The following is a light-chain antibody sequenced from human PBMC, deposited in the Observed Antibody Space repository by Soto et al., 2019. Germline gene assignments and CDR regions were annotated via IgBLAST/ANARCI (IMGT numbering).Light chain of an antibody. Sequence: EIVLTQSPATLSVSPGDRATLSCRASQSVGINLPWYQQKPGQAPRLLVYGASTKDTDLPARFSGRGSGTEFTLTISNLQSEDFAVYYCQQYYNCPRTFGQGTKVDIK. V-gene: IGKV3-15*01. CDR1: QSVGIN. J-gene: IGKJ1*01. CDR3: QQYYNCPRT. CDR2: GAS.